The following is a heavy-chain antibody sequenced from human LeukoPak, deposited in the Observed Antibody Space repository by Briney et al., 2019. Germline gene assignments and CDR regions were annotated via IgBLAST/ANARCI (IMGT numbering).Heavy chain of an antibody. CDR3: ARDTIERGYCSGGSCPNVYYYYYGMDV. CDR1: GFTFGSYW. D-gene: IGHD2-15*01. CDR2: IKQVGREK. Sequence: GGSLRLSCAASGFTFGSYWMSWVRRSPGKALEWVANIKQVGREKYYVDSVKGRFTISRDNAKNSLYLQMNSLRAEDTAVYYCARDTIERGYCSGGSCPNVYYYYYGMDVWGQGTTVTVSS. J-gene: IGHJ6*02. V-gene: IGHV3-7*01.